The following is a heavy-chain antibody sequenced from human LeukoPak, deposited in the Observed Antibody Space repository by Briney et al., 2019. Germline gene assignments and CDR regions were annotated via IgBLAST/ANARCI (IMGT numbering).Heavy chain of an antibody. CDR3: ARGAGYSRYFDL. Sequence: SETLSPTCSVSGDSIRSYYWSWIRQPAGKGLEWIGRIYSVGTTNYNPSRKSRVTMSIDTSKNQFSLRLSSVTAADTAVYYCARGAGYSRYFDLWGRGTLVTVSS. D-gene: IGHD6-13*01. J-gene: IGHJ2*01. CDR1: GDSIRSYY. V-gene: IGHV4-4*07. CDR2: IYSVGTT.